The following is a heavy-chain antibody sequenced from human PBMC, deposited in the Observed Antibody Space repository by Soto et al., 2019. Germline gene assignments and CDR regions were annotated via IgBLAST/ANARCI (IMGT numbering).Heavy chain of an antibody. Sequence: SETLSLTCTVSGGSISSGGYYWSWIRQHPGKGLEWIGYIYYSGSTYYNPSLKSRVTISVDTSKNQFSLKLSSVTAADTAVYYCAGVVVAAGAFDIWGQGTMVTVSS. CDR1: GGSISSGGYY. CDR2: IYYSGST. V-gene: IGHV4-31*03. CDR3: AGVVVAAGAFDI. D-gene: IGHD2-15*01. J-gene: IGHJ3*02.